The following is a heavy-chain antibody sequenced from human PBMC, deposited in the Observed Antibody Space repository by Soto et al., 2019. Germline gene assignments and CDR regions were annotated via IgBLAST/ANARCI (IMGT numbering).Heavy chain of an antibody. D-gene: IGHD3-16*01. J-gene: IGHJ4*02. CDR1: GFTFSSYA. CDR2: ISGSGGST. CDR3: AKDRNPWGPSQVAFDY. V-gene: IGHV3-23*01. Sequence: HPGGSLRLSCAASGFTFSSYAMSWVRQAPGKGLEWVSAISGSGGSTYYADSVKGRFTISRDNSKNTLYLQMNSLRAEDTAVYYCAKDRNPWGPSQVAFDYWGQGTLVTVSS.